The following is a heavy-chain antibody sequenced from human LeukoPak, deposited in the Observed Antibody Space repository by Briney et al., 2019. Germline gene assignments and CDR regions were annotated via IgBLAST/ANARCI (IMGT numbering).Heavy chain of an antibody. Sequence: LEWMGIIYPGDSDTRYSPSFQGQVTISADKSFSTAYLQWSSLKASDTAMYYCARRTLYYFDYWGQGTLVTVSS. V-gene: IGHV5-51*01. J-gene: IGHJ4*02. D-gene: IGHD2-2*01. CDR2: IYPGDSDT. CDR3: ARRTLYYFDY.